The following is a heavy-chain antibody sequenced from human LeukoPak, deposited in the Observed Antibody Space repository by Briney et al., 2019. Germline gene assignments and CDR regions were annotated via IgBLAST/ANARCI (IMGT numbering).Heavy chain of an antibody. D-gene: IGHD3-22*01. V-gene: IGHV3-23*01. Sequence: GGSLRLSCAASGFTLRNYAMSWVRQAPGKGLEWVSAISGSGGSTYYADSVRGRFTISRDNSKNTLYLQMNSLRAEDTAVYYCAKDRRYYDSSGYFDDYWGQGTLVTVSS. J-gene: IGHJ4*02. CDR2: ISGSGGST. CDR3: AKDRRYYDSSGYFDDY. CDR1: GFTLRNYA.